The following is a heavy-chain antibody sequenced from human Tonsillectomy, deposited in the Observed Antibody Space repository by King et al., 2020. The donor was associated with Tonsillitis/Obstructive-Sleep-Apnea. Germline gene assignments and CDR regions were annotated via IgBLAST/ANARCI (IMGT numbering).Heavy chain of an antibody. CDR2: IYYSGST. D-gene: IGHD1-26*01. V-gene: IGHV4-39*01. Sequence: QLKESGPGLVKPSETLSLTCTVSGGSISSSSYYWGWIRQPPGKGLEWIGSIYYSGSTYYNPSLKSRVTISVDTSKNQFSLKLSSVTAADTAVYYCARSYSGSMIDYWGQGTLVTVSS. J-gene: IGHJ4*02. CDR1: GGSISSSSYY. CDR3: ARSYSGSMIDY.